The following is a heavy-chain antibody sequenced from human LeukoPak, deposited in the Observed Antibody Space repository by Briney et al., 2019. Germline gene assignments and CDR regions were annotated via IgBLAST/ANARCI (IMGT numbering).Heavy chain of an antibody. V-gene: IGHV4-4*02. Sequence: SETLSLTCAVSGGSISSSNWWSWVRQPPGKGLEWIGEIYHSGSTNYSPSLKSRVTISVDKSKNQFSLKLSSVTAADTAVYYRARAGLQLWLRAFDYWGQGTPVTVSS. D-gene: IGHD5-18*01. CDR3: ARAGLQLWLRAFDY. CDR2: IYHSGST. CDR1: GGSISSSNW. J-gene: IGHJ4*02.